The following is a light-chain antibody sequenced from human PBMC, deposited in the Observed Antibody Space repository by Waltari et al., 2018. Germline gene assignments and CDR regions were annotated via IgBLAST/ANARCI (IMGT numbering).Light chain of an antibody. V-gene: IGLV2-14*02. Sequence: QSALTQPASVSGSPGQWITISCPGQHREIATFNLVSWDEQHPGQATKPIIYEVKNRPLGVSDRFSGSKSDNTASLTISGLKHEDEATYFCSSYGASMTLLFGGGTRVTVL. CDR3: SSYGASMTLL. CDR1: HREIATFNL. J-gene: IGLJ3*02. CDR2: EVK.